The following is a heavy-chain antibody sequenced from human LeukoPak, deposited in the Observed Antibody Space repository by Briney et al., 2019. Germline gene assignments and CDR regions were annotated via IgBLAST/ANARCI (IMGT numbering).Heavy chain of an antibody. J-gene: IGHJ6*03. Sequence: NPSETLSLTCAVSGHSIRSSTWWGWIRQPPGKGLEWIGYIYYSGSIHYTPSLKGRITMSVDTSKNQFSLKLSSVTALDTAVYYCASAPGNLGEEGGYMYVWGKGTTVTVSS. CDR2: IYYSGSI. V-gene: IGHV4-28*05. CDR3: ASAPGNLGEEGGYMYV. CDR1: GHSIRSSTW. D-gene: IGHD1-14*01.